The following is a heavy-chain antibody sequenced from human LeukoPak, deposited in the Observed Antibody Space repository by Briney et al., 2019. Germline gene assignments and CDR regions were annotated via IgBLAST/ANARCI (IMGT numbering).Heavy chain of an antibody. V-gene: IGHV3-9*03. D-gene: IGHD3/OR15-3a*01. Sequence: GGSLRLSCAASGFTFDDYAMHWVRQAPGKGLEWVSGISWNSGSIGYADSVKGRFTISRDTAKNSLYLQMNSLRAEDMALYYCAKGTRYYTRDAFDIWGQGTMVTVSS. CDR1: GFTFDDYA. CDR2: ISWNSGSI. J-gene: IGHJ3*02. CDR3: AKGTRYYTRDAFDI.